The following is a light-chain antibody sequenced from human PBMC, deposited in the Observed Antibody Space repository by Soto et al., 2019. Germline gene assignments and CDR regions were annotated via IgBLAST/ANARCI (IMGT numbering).Light chain of an antibody. J-gene: IGKJ4*01. Sequence: DIPMTQSPSTLSASVGDRVTITCRASQSISSWLAWYQQKPGKAPKLLIYRASHLESGVPSRFSGSGSGTEFTLTISSLQPDDFATYYCQQYDGYPLTFGGGTKVEIK. CDR3: QQYDGYPLT. CDR2: RAS. CDR1: QSISSW. V-gene: IGKV1-5*03.